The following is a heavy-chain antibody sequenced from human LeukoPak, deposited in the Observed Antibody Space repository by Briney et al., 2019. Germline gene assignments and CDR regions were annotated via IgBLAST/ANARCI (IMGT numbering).Heavy chain of an antibody. Sequence: KISCKGSGYSFTSYWISWVRQAPGQGLEWMGRIIPIFGIANYAQKFQGRVTITADKSTSTAYMELSSLRSEDTAVYYCARDPSYDSSGYYFDYWGQGTLVTVSS. D-gene: IGHD3-22*01. CDR1: GYSFTSYW. CDR2: IIPIFGIA. J-gene: IGHJ4*02. V-gene: IGHV1-69*04. CDR3: ARDPSYDSSGYYFDY.